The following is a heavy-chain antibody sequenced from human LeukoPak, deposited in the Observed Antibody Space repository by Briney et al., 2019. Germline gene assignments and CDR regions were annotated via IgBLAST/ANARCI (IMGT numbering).Heavy chain of an antibody. D-gene: IGHD2-15*01. Sequence: PSETLSLTCTVSGVSISSYYWSWIRQPPGKGLEWIGSIHYSGTTNHNPSLKSRVTMSADTSKNHFSLKLSSVTAADTAVYYCARGYCGGGGCYSPYYYYYYGMDVWGQGTTVTVSS. CDR3: ARGYCGGGGCYSPYYYYYYGMDV. CDR2: IHYSGTT. J-gene: IGHJ6*02. CDR1: GVSISSYY. V-gene: IGHV4-59*01.